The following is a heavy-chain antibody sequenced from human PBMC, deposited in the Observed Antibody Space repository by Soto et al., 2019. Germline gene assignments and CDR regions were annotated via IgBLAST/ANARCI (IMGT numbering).Heavy chain of an antibody. CDR1: GFTFDIYS. V-gene: IGHV3-21*01. CDR3: ARVGAEWLKFYFDY. CDR2: ISSSSSYI. Sequence: PGGSLRLSCAVFGFTFDIYSMHWVRQSPGKGLEWVSSISSSSSYIYYADSVKGRFTISRDKAKNSLYLQMNSLRAEDTAVYYCARVGAEWLKFYFDYWGQGTLVTVSS. D-gene: IGHD6-19*01. J-gene: IGHJ4*02.